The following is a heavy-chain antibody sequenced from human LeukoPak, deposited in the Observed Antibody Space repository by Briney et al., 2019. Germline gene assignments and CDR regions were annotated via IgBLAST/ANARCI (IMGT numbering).Heavy chain of an antibody. CDR3: ARIPVVVTATGGAFDI. D-gene: IGHD2-21*02. CDR2: IYPGDSDT. V-gene: IGHV5-51*01. J-gene: IGHJ3*02. CDR1: GYSFTSYW. Sequence: GGSLKISCKGSGYSFTSYWIGWVRQMPGNGLEWMGIIYPGDSDTRYSPSFQGQVTISANKSISTAYLQWSSLKASDTAMYYCARIPVVVTATGGAFDIWGQGTMVTVSS.